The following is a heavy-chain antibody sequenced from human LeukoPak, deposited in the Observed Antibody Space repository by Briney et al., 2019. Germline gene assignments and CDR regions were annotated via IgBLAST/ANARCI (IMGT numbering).Heavy chain of an antibody. J-gene: IGHJ4*02. CDR2: ISVDNGNT. V-gene: IGHV1-18*01. CDR1: GFTFTNYV. D-gene: IGHD5-12*01. CDR3: ASDSWARAYDIDH. Sequence: GASVKVSCKASGFTFTNYVISWVRQAPGQGLEWLAWISVDNGNTNYIRNLQGRVTLATGTSTRTAYMELRNLRSDDAAVYYCASDSWARAYDIDHWGQGTLVTVSS.